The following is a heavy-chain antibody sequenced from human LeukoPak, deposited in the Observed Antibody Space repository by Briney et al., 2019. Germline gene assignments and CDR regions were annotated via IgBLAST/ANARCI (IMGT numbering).Heavy chain of an antibody. CDR2: ISAYNGNT. J-gene: IGHJ4*02. D-gene: IGHD1-26*01. CDR1: GYTFTSYG. Sequence: GASVKVSCKASGYTFTSYGISWVRQAPGQGLEWMGWISAYNGNTNYAQKLQGRVTMTTDTSTSTAYMELRSLRSDDTAVYYCARDLLAIVGATTYDYRGQGTLVTVSS. V-gene: IGHV1-18*01. CDR3: ARDLLAIVGATTYDY.